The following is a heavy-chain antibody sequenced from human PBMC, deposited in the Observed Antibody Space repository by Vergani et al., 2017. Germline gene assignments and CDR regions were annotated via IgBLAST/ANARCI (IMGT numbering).Heavy chain of an antibody. CDR1: GGSISSSSYY. D-gene: IGHD3-22*01. CDR2: IYYSGST. Sequence: QLQLQEPGPGLVKPSETLSLTCTVSGGSISSSSYYWGWIRQPPGKGLEWIGSIYYSGSTYYNPSLKSRVTISVDTSKNQFSLKLSSVTAADTAVYYCARRGYYDSSGYYGYWGQGTLVTVSS. J-gene: IGHJ4*02. CDR3: ARRGYYDSSGYYGY. V-gene: IGHV4-39*01.